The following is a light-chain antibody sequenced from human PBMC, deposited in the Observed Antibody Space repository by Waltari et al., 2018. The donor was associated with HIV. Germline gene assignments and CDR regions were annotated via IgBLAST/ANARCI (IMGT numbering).Light chain of an antibody. J-gene: IGKJ1*01. CDR3: LQYDTYSRT. CDR1: QSISSW. CDR2: KAS. Sequence: DIQMTRSPSTWSASVGDRFTITCRASQSISSWLAWYQQKPGKAPKLLIYKASNLESGVPSRFSGSGSGTEFTLTISGLQPDDFATYYCLQYDTYSRTFGQGTRVEIK. V-gene: IGKV1-5*03.